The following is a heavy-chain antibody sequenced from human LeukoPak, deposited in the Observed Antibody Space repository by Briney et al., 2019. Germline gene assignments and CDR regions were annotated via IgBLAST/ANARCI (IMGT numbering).Heavy chain of an antibody. CDR3: TRLLPTAMVTN. V-gene: IGHV3-49*03. CDR1: GFTFGDYA. Sequence: GGSLRLSCTASGFTFGDYAMGWFRQAPGKGLEWVGFIRSKAYGGTTEYAASVKGRFTISRDDSKSIAYLQMNSLKTEDTAVYYCTRLLPTAMVTNWGQGTLVTVSS. D-gene: IGHD5-18*01. CDR2: IRSKAYGGTT. J-gene: IGHJ4*02.